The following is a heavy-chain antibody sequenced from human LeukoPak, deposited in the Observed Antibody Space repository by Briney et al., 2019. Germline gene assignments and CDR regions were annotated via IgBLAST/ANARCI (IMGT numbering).Heavy chain of an antibody. CDR1: GGSISSYY. D-gene: IGHD3-22*01. CDR2: IYYSGST. Sequence: SETLSLTCTVSGGSISSYYWSWIRQPPGKGLEWIGYIYYSGSTNYNPSLKSRVTISVDTSKNQFSLKLSSVTAADTAVYYCARAKTDYGSSGYDYWGQGTLVTVSS. J-gene: IGHJ4*02. CDR3: ARAKTDYGSSGYDY. V-gene: IGHV4-59*01.